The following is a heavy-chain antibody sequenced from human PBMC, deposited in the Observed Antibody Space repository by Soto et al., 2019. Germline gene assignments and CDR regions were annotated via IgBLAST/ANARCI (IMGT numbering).Heavy chain of an antibody. V-gene: IGHV4-59*01. Sequence: SETLSLTCTVSGGSISSYYWSWIRQPPGKGLEWIGYIYYSGSTNYNPSLKSRVTISVDTSKNQFSLKLSSVTAADTAVYYCARQLLNNGLYGMDVWGQGTTVTVSS. D-gene: IGHD1-7*01. CDR3: ARQLLNNGLYGMDV. CDR2: IYYSGST. J-gene: IGHJ6*02. CDR1: GGSISSYY.